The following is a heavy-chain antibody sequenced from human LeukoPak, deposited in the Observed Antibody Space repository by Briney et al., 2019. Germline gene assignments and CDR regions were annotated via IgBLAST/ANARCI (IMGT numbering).Heavy chain of an antibody. D-gene: IGHD2-15*01. CDR3: AREAVDHVEIGGPFDS. CDR1: GGSISSGVYC. J-gene: IGHJ4*02. Sequence: SETLSLTCTVSGGSISSGVYCWSWIRQRPGEGLQWIGYICSSGSAYYNASLKSRVSMSTDTSNNQFSLKLNSVTAADTAVYYCAREAVDHVEIGGPFDSWGQGTLVTVSS. V-gene: IGHV4-31*03. CDR2: ICSSGSA.